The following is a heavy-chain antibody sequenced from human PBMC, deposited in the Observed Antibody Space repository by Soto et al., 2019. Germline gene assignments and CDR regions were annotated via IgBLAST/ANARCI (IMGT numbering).Heavy chain of an antibody. D-gene: IGHD6-13*01. J-gene: IGHJ4*02. Sequence: SLRLSCSASGFTFSSYGMHWVRQAPGKGLEWVAVIWYDGSNKYYADSVKGRFTISRDNSKNTLYLQMNSLRAEDTAVYYCARDGYSSSWSGTDYWGQGTLVTVSS. CDR3: ARDGYSSSWSGTDY. CDR2: IWYDGSNK. V-gene: IGHV3-33*01. CDR1: GFTFSSYG.